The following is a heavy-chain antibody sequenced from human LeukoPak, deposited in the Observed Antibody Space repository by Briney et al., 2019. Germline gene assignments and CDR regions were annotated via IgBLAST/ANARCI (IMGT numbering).Heavy chain of an antibody. V-gene: IGHV4-31*03. Sequence: SETLSLTCTVSGGSISSGGYYWSWIRQHPGKGLEWIGYIHYSGSTYYNPSLKSRVTISVDTSKNQFSLKLSSVTAADTAVYYCARAKEMATFDYWGQGTLVTVSS. CDR3: ARAKEMATFDY. J-gene: IGHJ4*02. D-gene: IGHD5-24*01. CDR2: IHYSGST. CDR1: GGSISSGGYY.